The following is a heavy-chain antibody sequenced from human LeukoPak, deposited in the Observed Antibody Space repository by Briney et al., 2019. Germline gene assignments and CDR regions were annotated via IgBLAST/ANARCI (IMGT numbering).Heavy chain of an antibody. D-gene: IGHD2-15*01. Sequence: GASVKVSCKASGYTFTSYDINWVRQATGQGLEWMGWMNPNSGNTGYAQKFQGRVTITRNTSISTAYMELSSLRSDDTAVYYCVKQHCSGGSCYYLDYWGQGTVVTVSS. V-gene: IGHV1-8*03. CDR1: GYTFTSYD. J-gene: IGHJ4*02. CDR3: VKQHCSGGSCYYLDY. CDR2: MNPNSGNT.